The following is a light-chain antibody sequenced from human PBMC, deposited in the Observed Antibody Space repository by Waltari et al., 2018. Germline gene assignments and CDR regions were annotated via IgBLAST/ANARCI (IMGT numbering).Light chain of an antibody. J-gene: IGKJ3*01. CDR2: GAS. CDR1: QGISRW. V-gene: IGKV1-12*01. CDR3: QQANSFPPFT. Sequence: DLQLTQTRSSVSASVGARATLTCRASQGISRWLVWYQQKPVKAPKLLIYGASSLQSGVPSRFNGSGSGTDFTLTISSLQPEDFATYYCQQANSFPPFTFGPGTKVDIK.